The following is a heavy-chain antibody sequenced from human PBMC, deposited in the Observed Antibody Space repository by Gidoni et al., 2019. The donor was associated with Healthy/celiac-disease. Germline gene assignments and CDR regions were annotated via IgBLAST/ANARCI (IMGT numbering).Heavy chain of an antibody. Sequence: QVQLVESGGGVVKPGRGLRLSCEASGFTFSSYGMHWVRQAPGKGLEWVAVISYDGSKKYYADSVKGLFTISRDNSKNTLYLQMNSLRAEDTAVYYCASLLDSSGWYGFDTVDYWGQGTLVTVSS. CDR2: ISYDGSKK. D-gene: IGHD6-19*01. CDR3: ASLLDSSGWYGFDTVDY. CDR1: GFTFSSYG. J-gene: IGHJ4*02. V-gene: IGHV3-30*03.